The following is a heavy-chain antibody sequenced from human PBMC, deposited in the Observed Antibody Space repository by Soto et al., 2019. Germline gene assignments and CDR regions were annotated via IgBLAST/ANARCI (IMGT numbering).Heavy chain of an antibody. Sequence: QMQLMQSGSEVQKPGSSVKVSCKASGGTFTSDTISWVRQAPGQGLEWMGGIVPIFGTPNYAQKFQGRVTITADGSTNTAYMELSSLRSEDTAVYYCARPTSGYYHDAFDIWGQGTLVTVSS. CDR3: ARPTSGYYHDAFDI. CDR1: GGTFTSDT. V-gene: IGHV1-69*01. D-gene: IGHD3-22*01. J-gene: IGHJ3*02. CDR2: IVPIFGTP.